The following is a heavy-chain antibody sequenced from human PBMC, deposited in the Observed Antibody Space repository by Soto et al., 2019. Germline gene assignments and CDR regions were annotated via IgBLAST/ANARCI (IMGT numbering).Heavy chain of an antibody. J-gene: IGHJ4*02. Sequence: PSETLSLTCTVSGGSISNFYWSWIRQPPGKGLEWIGYIYYSGTTSYNPSLNSRVTISVDTSKNQFSLKLNSVTAADTAVYYCAHKGPEDWPLDYWGQGTLVTVSS. CDR3: AHKGPEDWPLDY. V-gene: IGHV4-59*01. CDR2: IYYSGTT. D-gene: IGHD3-9*01. CDR1: GGSISNFY.